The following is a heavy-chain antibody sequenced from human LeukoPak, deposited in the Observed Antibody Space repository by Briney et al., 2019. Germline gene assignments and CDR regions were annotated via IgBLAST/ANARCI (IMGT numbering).Heavy chain of an antibody. V-gene: IGHV3-23*01. CDR1: GFTFSSSA. D-gene: IGHD3-22*01. J-gene: IGHJ3*02. CDR2: ISGSGGST. Sequence: GGSLRLSCAASGFTFSSSAMSWVRQAPGKGLEWVSAISGSGGSTYYADSVKGRFTISRDNSKNTLYLQMNSLRAEDTAVYYCARVGYYDSSGYRAFDIWGQGTMVTVSS. CDR3: ARVGYYDSSGYRAFDI.